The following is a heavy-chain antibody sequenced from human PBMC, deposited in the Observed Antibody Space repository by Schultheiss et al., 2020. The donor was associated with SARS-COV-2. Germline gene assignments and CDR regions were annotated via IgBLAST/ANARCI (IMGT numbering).Heavy chain of an antibody. V-gene: IGHV4-61*02. CDR2: IYTSGST. D-gene: IGHD6-19*01. CDR1: GYSISSGYY. Sequence: SQTLSLTCAVSGYSISSGYYWSWIRQPAGKGLEWIGRIYTSGSTNYNPSLKSRVTMSVDTSKNQFSLKLSSVTAADTAVYYCARVKQWLNAFDIWGQGTMVTVSS. CDR3: ARVKQWLNAFDI. J-gene: IGHJ3*02.